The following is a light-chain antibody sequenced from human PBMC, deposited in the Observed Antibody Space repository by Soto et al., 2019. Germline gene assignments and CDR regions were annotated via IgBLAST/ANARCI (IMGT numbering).Light chain of an antibody. J-gene: IGKJ3*01. CDR3: QQYGSSPYT. CDR2: GAS. CDR1: QSVSSPY. V-gene: IGKV3-20*01. Sequence: EVVMTQSPATLSLSPGERATLSCRASQSVSSPYLAWYQQKAGQPPMLLIYGASSRATDIPDRFIGSGSGTEFTLTIDRLAPEDFAMYYCQQYGSSPYTFGPGTKVDI.